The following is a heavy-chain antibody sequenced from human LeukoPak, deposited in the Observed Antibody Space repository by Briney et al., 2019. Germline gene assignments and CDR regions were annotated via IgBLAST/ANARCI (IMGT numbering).Heavy chain of an antibody. CDR1: GDSVSSNSAA. V-gene: IGHV6-1*01. J-gene: IGHJ5*02. Sequence: SQTLSLTRAISGDSVSSNSAAWNWIRPPPSRGLEWLGRTYYRSQWCNDCALSEKSRLPTNPATTKNQLSLQLHSVTPEDTGVYYCARQSDYRAVATPTTYNWFDPGGEGTLVTVPS. CDR3: ARQSDYRAVATPTTYNWFDP. D-gene: IGHD6-19*01. CDR2: TYYRSQWCN.